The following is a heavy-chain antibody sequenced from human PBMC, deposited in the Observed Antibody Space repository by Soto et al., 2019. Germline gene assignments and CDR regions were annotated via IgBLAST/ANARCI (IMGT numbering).Heavy chain of an antibody. V-gene: IGHV6-1*01. D-gene: IGHD1-7*01. J-gene: IGHJ4*02. Sequence: SQTLSLTCAISGDSVSSSSAAWNWIRQCPSRGLEWLGRTYYRSKWCHDYAVSVKGRITINADTSKNQFSLELNSVTPEDTAVYYCARDGNLGGTRANDYWGQGTLVTVSS. CDR1: GDSVSSSSAA. CDR2: TYYRSKWCH. CDR3: ARDGNLGGTRANDY.